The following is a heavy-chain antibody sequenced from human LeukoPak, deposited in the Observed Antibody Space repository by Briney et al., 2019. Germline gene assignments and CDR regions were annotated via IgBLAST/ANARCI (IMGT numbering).Heavy chain of an antibody. D-gene: IGHD3-22*01. Sequence: GGSLRLSCAASGFTFSSYEMNWDRQAPGKGLEWVSYISSSGTTIYYADSVKGRFTISRDNDKNSLYLQMNSLRAEDTAVYYCVRDNYDSSGYYLGWGQGTLVTVSS. J-gene: IGHJ4*02. V-gene: IGHV3-48*03. CDR2: ISSSGTTI. CDR3: VRDNYDSSGYYLG. CDR1: GFTFSSYE.